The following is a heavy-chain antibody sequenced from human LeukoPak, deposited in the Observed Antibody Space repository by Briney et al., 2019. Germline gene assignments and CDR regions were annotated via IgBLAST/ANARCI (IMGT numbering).Heavy chain of an antibody. J-gene: IGHJ4*02. D-gene: IGHD6-19*01. CDR2: ISGSGGST. Sequence: GGSLRLSCAASGFTFSTYAVNWVRQAPVKGLEWVSAISGSGGSTYYADSVKGRFTISRDDSKNTLYLQMNSLRAEDTAVYYCAKGSGSDYWGQGTLVTVSS. V-gene: IGHV3-23*01. CDR1: GFTFSTYA. CDR3: AKGSGSDY.